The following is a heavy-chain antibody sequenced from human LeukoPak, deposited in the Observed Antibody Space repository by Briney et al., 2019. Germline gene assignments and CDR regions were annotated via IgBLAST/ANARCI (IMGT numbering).Heavy chain of an antibody. CDR1: VYTFTSYG. D-gene: IGHD6-13*01. Sequence: ASVKVSCKASVYTFTSYGISWVRQAPGQGLEWMGWISAYNGNTNYAQKLQGRVTMTTDTSTSTAYMELRSLRSDDTAVYCCARVMYSSRAVDYWGQGTLVTVSS. J-gene: IGHJ4*02. CDR3: ARVMYSSRAVDY. V-gene: IGHV1-18*01. CDR2: ISAYNGNT.